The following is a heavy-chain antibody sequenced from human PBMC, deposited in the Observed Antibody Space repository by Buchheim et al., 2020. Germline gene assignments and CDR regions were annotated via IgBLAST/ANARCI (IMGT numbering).Heavy chain of an antibody. CDR3: ARDDIVVVPAAMTPNYYYYYGMDV. CDR1: GFTFSDYY. Sequence: QVQLVESGGGLVKPGGSLRLSCAASGFTFSDYYMSWIRQAPGKGLEWVSYISSSGSTIYYADSVKGRFTISRDNAKNSLYLQMNRLRAEETAVYYCARDDIVVVPAAMTPNYYYYYGMDVWGQGTT. D-gene: IGHD2-2*01. CDR2: ISSSGSTI. J-gene: IGHJ6*02. V-gene: IGHV3-11*01.